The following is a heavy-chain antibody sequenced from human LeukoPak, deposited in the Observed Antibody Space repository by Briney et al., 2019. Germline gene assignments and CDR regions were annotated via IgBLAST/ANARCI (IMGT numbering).Heavy chain of an antibody. V-gene: IGHV4-59*01. D-gene: IGHD2-2*01. CDR3: AREREVPAATYYYYYYMDV. CDR1: GGSISSYY. J-gene: IGHJ6*03. Sequence: SETLSLTCTVSGGSISSYYWSWIRQPPGKGLEWIGYIYYSGSTNYNPSLKSRVTISVDTSKNQFSLKLGSVTAADTAVYYCAREREVPAATYYYYYYMDVWGKGTTVTVSS. CDR2: IYYSGST.